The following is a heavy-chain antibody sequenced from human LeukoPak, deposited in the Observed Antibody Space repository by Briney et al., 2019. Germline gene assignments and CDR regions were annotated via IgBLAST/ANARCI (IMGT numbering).Heavy chain of an antibody. Sequence: PGGSLRLSCAASGFTFSSYSMNWVRQAPGKGLEWVSYISSSSSTIYYADSVKGRFAISRDNAKNSLYLQMNSLRAEDTAVYYCARDGTDFWSAIITGDYWGQGTPVPVSS. CDR1: GFTFSSYS. D-gene: IGHD3-3*01. V-gene: IGHV3-48*01. CDR3: ARDGTDFWSAIITGDY. CDR2: ISSSSSTI. J-gene: IGHJ4*02.